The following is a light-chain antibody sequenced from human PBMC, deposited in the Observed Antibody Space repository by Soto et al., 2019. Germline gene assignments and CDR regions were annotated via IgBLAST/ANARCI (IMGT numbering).Light chain of an antibody. CDR1: SSNNRAGYD. Sequence: QSVLTQPPSVSGAPGQRVTISCTGSSSNNRAGYDGHWYQQVPGAAPKLLISSNNNRPSGGPDRCSASQSGTSASLAITGLQAEDEADYYCQSYDSSLSSRGVFGTGTQGTVL. CDR2: SNN. V-gene: IGLV1-40*01. J-gene: IGLJ1*01. CDR3: QSYDSSLSSRGV.